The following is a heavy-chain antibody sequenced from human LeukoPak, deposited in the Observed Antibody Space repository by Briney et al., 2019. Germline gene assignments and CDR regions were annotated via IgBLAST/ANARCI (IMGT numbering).Heavy chain of an antibody. V-gene: IGHV3-53*01. CDR3: ARDAGYYYGGIYAFDI. CDR2: IYSGGST. J-gene: IGHJ3*02. D-gene: IGHD3-10*01. Sequence: GGSLRLSCAASGFTVSSNYMSWVRQAPGKGLEWVSVIYSGGSTYYADSVKGRFTISRDNSKNTLYLQMNSLRAEDTAVYYCARDAGYYYGGIYAFDIWGQGTMVTVSS. CDR1: GFTVSSNY.